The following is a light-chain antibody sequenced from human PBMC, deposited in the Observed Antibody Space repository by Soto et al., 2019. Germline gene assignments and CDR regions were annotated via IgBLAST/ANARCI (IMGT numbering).Light chain of an antibody. J-gene: IGLJ2*01. CDR3: SSYTSITTLDVV. CDR1: SSDVGGYNY. Sequence: QSALTQPASVSGSPGQSITISCTGTSSDVGGYNYVSWYQQHPGKAPKLIIFEVSNRPSGVSDRFSGSKSGSTASLTISGLQAEDEAAYYCSSYTSITTLDVVFGGGTQLTVL. CDR2: EVS. V-gene: IGLV2-14*01.